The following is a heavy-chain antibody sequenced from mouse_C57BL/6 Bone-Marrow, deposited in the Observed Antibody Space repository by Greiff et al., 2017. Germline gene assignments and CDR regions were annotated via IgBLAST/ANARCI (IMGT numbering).Heavy chain of an antibody. CDR1: GYTFTSYW. D-gene: IGHD1-1*01. V-gene: IGHV1-59*01. Sequence: QVQLQQPGAELVRPGTSVKLSCKASGYTFTSYWMHWVKQRPGQGLEWIGVIDPSDSYTNYNQKFKGKATLTVDTSSSTAYMQLSSLTSEDSAVYYWARYYGSSYYAMDYWGQGTSVTVSS. CDR2: IDPSDSYT. CDR3: ARYYGSSYYAMDY. J-gene: IGHJ4*01.